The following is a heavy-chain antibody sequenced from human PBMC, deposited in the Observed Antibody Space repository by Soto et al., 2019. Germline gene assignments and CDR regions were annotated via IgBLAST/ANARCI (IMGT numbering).Heavy chain of an antibody. J-gene: IGHJ6*04. CDR1: GFTVSTKY. Sequence: EVQLVESGGGLVQPGGSLRLSCAASGFTVSTKYMSWVRQAPGKGLEWVSLIQSGGSTYYAGSVEGRFTISRDNSENMLFLQMNSLRVEDTAMYYCTRDDVYCDGGGCYGVPMDVWGKATTVTVSA. CDR2: IQSGGST. D-gene: IGHD2-15*01. V-gene: IGHV3-66*01. CDR3: TRDDVYCDGGGCYGVPMDV.